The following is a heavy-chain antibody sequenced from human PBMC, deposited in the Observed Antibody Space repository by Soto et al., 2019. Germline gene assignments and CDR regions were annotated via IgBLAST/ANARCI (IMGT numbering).Heavy chain of an antibody. J-gene: IGHJ6*02. Sequence: QVQLQESGPGLVKPSQTLSLTCTVSGGSISSGGYYWSWIRQHPGKGLEWIGYIYYSGSTYYNPSXKXXVTISVDTSKNQCSLKLSSVTAADTAVYYCASSSTSLGMDVWGQGTTVTVS. V-gene: IGHV4-31*03. CDR3: ASSSTSLGMDV. CDR1: GGSISSGGYY. CDR2: IYYSGST. D-gene: IGHD2-2*01.